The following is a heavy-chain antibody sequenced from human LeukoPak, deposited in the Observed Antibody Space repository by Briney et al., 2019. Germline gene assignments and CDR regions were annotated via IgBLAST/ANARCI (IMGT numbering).Heavy chain of an antibody. J-gene: IGHJ6*03. V-gene: IGHV4-59*01. CDR1: GGSISSYY. CDR3: ARVLTTGTTNYYYYMDV. Sequence: SETLSLTCTVSGGSISSYYWSWIRQPPGEGLEWIGYIYYSGSTNYNPSLKSRVTISVDTSKNQLSLKLSSVTAADTAVYYCARVLTTGTTNYYYYMDVWGKGTTVTVSS. CDR2: IYYSGST. D-gene: IGHD1-1*01.